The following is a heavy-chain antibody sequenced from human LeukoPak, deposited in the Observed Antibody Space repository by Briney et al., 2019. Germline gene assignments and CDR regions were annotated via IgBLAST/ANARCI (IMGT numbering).Heavy chain of an antibody. CDR2: IYYSGST. D-gene: IGHD1-26*01. V-gene: IGHV4-59*01. CDR3: ARVTVGATTVDY. J-gene: IGHJ4*02. CDR1: GGSISSYY. Sequence: PSETLPLTCTVSGGSISSYYWSWIRQPPGKGLEWIGYIYYSGSTNYNPSLKSRVTISVDTSKNQFSLKLSSVTAADTAVYYCARVTVGATTVDYWGQGTLVTVSS.